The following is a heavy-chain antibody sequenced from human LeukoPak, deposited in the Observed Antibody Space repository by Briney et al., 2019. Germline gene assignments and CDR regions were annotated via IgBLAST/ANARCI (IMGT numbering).Heavy chain of an antibody. D-gene: IGHD2/OR15-2a*01. CDR3: ARDSSFSFDY. CDR2: IRSGSDII. V-gene: IGHV3-48*02. Sequence: GGSLRLSCAASGFTFSRDPMNWIRQAPGKGLEWISHIRSGSDIIHYADSVKGRFSISRDNAKNSLYLQMNSLRDEDTAVYYCARDSSFSFDYWGQGIRVTVSS. J-gene: IGHJ4*02. CDR1: GFTFSRDP.